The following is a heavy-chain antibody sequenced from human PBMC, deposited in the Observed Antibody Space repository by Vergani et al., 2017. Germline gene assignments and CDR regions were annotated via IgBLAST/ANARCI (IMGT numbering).Heavy chain of an antibody. CDR3: ARDRRYCSSTSCPVVGWFDP. J-gene: IGHJ5*02. CDR1: GFTFSSYG. CDR2: IWYDGSNK. D-gene: IGHD2-2*01. V-gene: IGHV3-33*01. Sequence: VQLLESGGGLVKPGRSLRLSCAASGFTFSSYGMHWVRQAPGKGLEWVAVIWYDGSNKYYADSVKGRFTISRDNSKNTLYLQMNSLRAEDTAVYYCARDRRYCSSTSCPVVGWFDPWGQGTLVTVSS.